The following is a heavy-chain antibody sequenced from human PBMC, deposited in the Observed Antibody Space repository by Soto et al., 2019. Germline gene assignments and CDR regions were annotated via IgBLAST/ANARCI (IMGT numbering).Heavy chain of an antibody. CDR3: AKGWTFISADGFDF. CDR1: GFSFDNVA. J-gene: IGHJ3*01. Sequence: EVQLVESGGGWIQPGRSLKVTCAASGFSFDNVAMHWVRQAPGKGLEWVAGISWSSHETGYADSVKGRFTISRDNAKNSLYLQMTSLRAEDTALYYGAKGWTFISADGFDFWGQGTMVTVSS. D-gene: IGHD3-10*01. V-gene: IGHV3-9*01. CDR2: ISWSSHET.